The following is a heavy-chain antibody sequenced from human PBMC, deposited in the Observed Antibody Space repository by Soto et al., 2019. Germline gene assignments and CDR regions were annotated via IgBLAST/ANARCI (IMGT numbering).Heavy chain of an antibody. J-gene: IGHJ4*02. V-gene: IGHV3-7*01. D-gene: IGHD3-16*02. CDR3: ARDDRYMGPFDY. CDR2: VSSDGRDK. Sequence: EVQLEESGGGLVQPGGSLRLSCAASGFSFSYYWMSWVRQAPGKGPEWVAIVSSDGRDKTYAESVKGRFTISRDNAENSLFLQMNILRADDTAVYYCARDDRYMGPFDYWGQGALVTVSS. CDR1: GFSFSYYW.